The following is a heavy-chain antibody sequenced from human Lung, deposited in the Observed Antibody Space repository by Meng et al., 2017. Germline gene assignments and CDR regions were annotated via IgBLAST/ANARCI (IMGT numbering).Heavy chain of an antibody. J-gene: IGHJ4*02. CDR3: ARGPTTMAHDFDY. V-gene: IGHV4-34*01. CDR1: GGSFSDYY. D-gene: IGHD4-11*01. CDR2: INHSGST. Sequence: QGRLQQWGPGLWHPSENLSLTCVVSGGSFSDYYWSWIRQPPGKGLEWIGEINHSGSTNYNPSLESRATISVDTSQNNLSLKLSSVTAADSAVYYCARGPTTMAHDFDYWGQGTLVTVSS.